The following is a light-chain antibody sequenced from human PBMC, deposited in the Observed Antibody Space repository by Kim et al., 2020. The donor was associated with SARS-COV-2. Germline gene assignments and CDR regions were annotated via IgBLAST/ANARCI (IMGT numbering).Light chain of an antibody. CDR1: QSISIW. CDR2: DAS. Sequence: DIQMTQSPSTLSASVGDRVTITCRASQSISIWLAWYQQKPGKAPNLLIYDASNLESGVPSRFSGSGSGTEFTLTICSLQPDDFATYYCQEYKSNSWTFGQGTKVDIK. CDR3: QEYKSNSWT. J-gene: IGKJ1*01. V-gene: IGKV1-5*01.